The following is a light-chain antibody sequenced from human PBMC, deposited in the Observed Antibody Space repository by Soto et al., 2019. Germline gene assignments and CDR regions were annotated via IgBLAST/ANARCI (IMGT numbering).Light chain of an antibody. J-gene: IGLJ1*01. Sequence: QSVLAQPPSASGTPGQRVTVSCSGSSSNIGGNTVNWYQQLPGTAPKLLIYTTNQRPSGVPVRFSGSKSGTSASLAISGLQSEDDAEYYCATWDDSLHGYVFGTGTKDTDL. CDR3: ATWDDSLHGYV. V-gene: IGLV1-44*01. CDR2: TTN. CDR1: SSNIGGNT.